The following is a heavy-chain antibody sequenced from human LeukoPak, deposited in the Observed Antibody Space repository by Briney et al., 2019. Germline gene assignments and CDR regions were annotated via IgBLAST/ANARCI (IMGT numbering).Heavy chain of an antibody. CDR3: ARGAPIAAAVNWFDP. CDR1: GYTFTSYG. J-gene: IGHJ5*02. CDR2: ISAYNGNT. Sequence: ASVKVSCKASGYTFTSYGISWVRQAPGQGLEWMGWISAYNGNTNYAQKLQGRVTMTTDTSTSTAYMELRSLRSDDTAVYYCARGAPIAAAVNWFDPWGQGTLVTVFS. D-gene: IGHD6-13*01. V-gene: IGHV1-18*01.